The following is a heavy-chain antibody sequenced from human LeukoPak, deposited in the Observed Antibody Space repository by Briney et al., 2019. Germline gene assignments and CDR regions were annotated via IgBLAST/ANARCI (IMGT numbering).Heavy chain of an antibody. D-gene: IGHD3-3*01. J-gene: IGHJ5*02. Sequence: PGGSLRLFCAASGFTFSSYAMRWVRQAPGKGLEWVSGISGSGGSTSCADSVKGRFTVSRDNSKNTLYLQMSSLRAEDTALYYCAKRSGYDFWSGFDPWGQGTLVIVSS. CDR1: GFTFSSYA. CDR2: ISGSGGST. V-gene: IGHV3-23*01. CDR3: AKRSGYDFWSGFDP.